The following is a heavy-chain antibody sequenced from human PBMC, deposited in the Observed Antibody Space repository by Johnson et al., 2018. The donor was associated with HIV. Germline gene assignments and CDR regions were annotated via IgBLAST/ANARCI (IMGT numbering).Heavy chain of an antibody. J-gene: IGHJ3*02. V-gene: IGHV3-20*04. CDR3: ARDGYYDSGSDPLDI. D-gene: IGHD3-10*01. CDR2: INWNGGSI. CDR1: GFTFDDYG. Sequence: VQLVESGGGVARPGGSLRLSCEASGFTFDDYGMTWVRQPPGKGLEWVSGINWNGGSIAYADSVKGRFTISRDNAKNSLHPQMNSLRAEDTALYYCARDGYYDSGSDPLDIWGQGTMVTVSS.